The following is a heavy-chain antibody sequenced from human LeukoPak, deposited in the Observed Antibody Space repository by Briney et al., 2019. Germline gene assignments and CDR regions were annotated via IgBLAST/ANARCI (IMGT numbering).Heavy chain of an antibody. CDR3: ARIYYDSSGYYYVDY. CDR1: GGSISSYY. V-gene: IGHV4-59*01. J-gene: IGHJ4*02. Sequence: SETLSLTCTVSGGSISSYYWSWIRQPPGKGLEWIGYIYYSGSTNYNPSLTSRVTISVDTSKNQFSLKLSSVTAADTAVYYCARIYYDSSGYYYVDYWGQGTLVTVSS. D-gene: IGHD3-22*01. CDR2: IYYSGST.